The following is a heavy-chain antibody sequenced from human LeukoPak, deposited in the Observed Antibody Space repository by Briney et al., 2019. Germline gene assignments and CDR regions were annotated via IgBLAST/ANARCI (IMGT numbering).Heavy chain of an antibody. CDR3: ARGGPEPM. CDR2: INQDGSDK. CDR1: GFTFSNYW. J-gene: IGHJ3*02. D-gene: IGHD1-14*01. Sequence: GGSLRLSCAASGFTFSNYWMSWVRQAPGKGLEWVANINQDGSDKYYVDFVKGRFSISRDNARNSLYLQMNSLRAEDTAVYYCARGGPEPMWGQGTMVTVSS. V-gene: IGHV3-7*01.